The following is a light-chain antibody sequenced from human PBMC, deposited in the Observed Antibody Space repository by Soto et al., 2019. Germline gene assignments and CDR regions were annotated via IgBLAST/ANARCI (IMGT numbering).Light chain of an antibody. J-gene: IGKJ1*01. CDR3: QQYNNWPRT. V-gene: IGKV3-20*01. CDR1: QSVSSTY. CDR2: GAS. Sequence: EIVLTQSPGTLSLSPVERATLSCRASQSVSSTYLAWYQHRPGQAPRLLIYGASSRATGIPDRFSGSGSGTDFTLIISRLEPEDFAVYHCQQYNNWPRTFGQGTKVDIK.